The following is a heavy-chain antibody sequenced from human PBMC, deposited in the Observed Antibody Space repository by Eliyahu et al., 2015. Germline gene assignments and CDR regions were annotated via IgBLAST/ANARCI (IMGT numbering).Heavy chain of an antibody. J-gene: IGHJ5*02. CDR2: ISGSGINI. Sequence: EVQLVESGGGLVTPGGSLRLSCAASGFTFSTYTMNWVRQAPGKGLEWISSISGSGINIYYADSVKGRFTISRDNAKNSLYLQMNSLRDEDTAVYYCARDRFDYSKRNWFDPWGQGTLVTVSS. CDR3: ARDRFDYSKRNWFDP. V-gene: IGHV3-21*01. CDR1: GFTFSTYT. D-gene: IGHD4-11*01.